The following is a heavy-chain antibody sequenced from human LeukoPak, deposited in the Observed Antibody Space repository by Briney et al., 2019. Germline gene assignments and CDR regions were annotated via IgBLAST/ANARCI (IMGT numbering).Heavy chain of an antibody. D-gene: IGHD3-10*01. V-gene: IGHV3-23*01. CDR3: AKVPYSDYGSGRPPFMDV. J-gene: IGHJ6*02. Sequence: GSLTLSCAASGFSFSNYAMSWVRRAPGKGLEWVSTISDSGGRTYYADSVKGRFTISRDNSKDTLYLHMSSLRAEDTAIHYCAKVPYSDYGSGRPPFMDVWGQGTTVAVSS. CDR1: GFSFSNYA. CDR2: ISDSGGRT.